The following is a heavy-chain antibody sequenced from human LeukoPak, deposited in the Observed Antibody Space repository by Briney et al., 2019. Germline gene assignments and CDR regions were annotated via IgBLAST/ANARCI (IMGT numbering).Heavy chain of an antibody. J-gene: IGHJ1*01. D-gene: IGHD6-13*01. CDR2: INSDGSST. V-gene: IGHV3-74*01. CDR3: ARDWPTIAAAGTIPEYFQH. Sequence: GGSLRLSCAASGFTFSSYWMHWVRQAPGKGLVWVSRINSDGSSTSYADSVKGRFTISRDNAKNTLHLQMNSLRAEDTAVYYCARDWPTIAAAGTIPEYFQHWGQGTLVTVSS. CDR1: GFTFSSYW.